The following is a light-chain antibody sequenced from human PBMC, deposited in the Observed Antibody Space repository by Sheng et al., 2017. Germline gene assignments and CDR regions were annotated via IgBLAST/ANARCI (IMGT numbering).Light chain of an antibody. CDR1: QSVFPW. J-gene: IGKJ1*01. CDR2: LAS. Sequence: DIQMTQSPSSVSASVGDRVTLTCRASQSVFPWLAWYQQKPGEAPRLLIYLASKVQRGVPSRFRGSGSGRDFTLTISSLQPEDFATYYCQQTYDTVWTFGQGTKVEVK. CDR3: QQTYDTVWT. V-gene: IGKV1-12*01.